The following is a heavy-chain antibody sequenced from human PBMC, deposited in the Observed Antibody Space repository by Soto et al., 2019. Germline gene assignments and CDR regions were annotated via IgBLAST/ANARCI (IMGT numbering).Heavy chain of an antibody. CDR1: GYTFTRYA. V-gene: IGHV1-3*01. CDR3: ASSNIVAAPYGMDV. D-gene: IGHD6-13*01. Sequence: APVKVSCKASGYTFTRYAMHWGRPAPGQRLEWMGWINAGNGNTKYSQKFQGRVTITRDTSASTAYMELSSLRSEDTAVYYCASSNIVAAPYGMDVWGQGTTVTVSS. CDR2: INAGNGNT. J-gene: IGHJ6*02.